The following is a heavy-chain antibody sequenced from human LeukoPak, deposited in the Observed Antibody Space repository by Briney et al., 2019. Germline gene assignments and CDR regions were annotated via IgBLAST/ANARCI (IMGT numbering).Heavy chain of an antibody. V-gene: IGHV3-23*01. D-gene: IGHD3-3*01. CDR3: AKDGSVSGFLEWLSYTDY. CDR2: ISGSGGST. Sequence: GGSLRLSCAAAGFTFSSYAMSWVRQAPGKGLECVSAISGSGGSTYYADSVKGRFTISRDNSKNTLYLQMNSLRAEDTAVYYCAKDGSVSGFLEWLSYTDYWGQGTLVTVSS. J-gene: IGHJ4*02. CDR1: GFTFSSYA.